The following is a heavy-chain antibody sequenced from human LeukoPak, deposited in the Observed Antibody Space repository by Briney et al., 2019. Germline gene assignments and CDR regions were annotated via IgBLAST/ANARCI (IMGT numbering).Heavy chain of an antibody. J-gene: IGHJ4*02. D-gene: IGHD6-13*01. V-gene: IGHV1-18*01. CDR3: ARDLFFRIAAAGIPGT. CDR2: ISAYNGNT. CDR1: GYTFTSYG. Sequence: ASVNVSCKASGYTFTSYGISWVRQAPGQGLEWMGWISAYNGNTNYAQKLQGRVTMTTDTSTSTAYMELRSLRSDDTAVYYCARDLFFRIAAAGIPGTWGQGTLVTASS.